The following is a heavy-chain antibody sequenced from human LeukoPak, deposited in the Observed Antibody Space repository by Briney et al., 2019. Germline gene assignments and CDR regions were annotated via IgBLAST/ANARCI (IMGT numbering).Heavy chain of an antibody. CDR2: IIPIFGTA. CDR1: GGTFSSYA. V-gene: IGHV1-69*05. D-gene: IGHD6-19*01. J-gene: IGHJ4*02. Sequence: SVKVSCKASGGTFSSYAISWVRQAPGQGLEWMGGIIPIFGTANYAQKFQGRVTITTDESTSTAYMELSSLRSEDTAVYYCARGSIGGWYADYWGQGTLVTVSS. CDR3: ARGSIGGWYADY.